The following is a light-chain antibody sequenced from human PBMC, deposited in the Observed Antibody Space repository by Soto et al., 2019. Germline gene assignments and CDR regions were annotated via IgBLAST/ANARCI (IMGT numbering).Light chain of an antibody. CDR2: EDD. Sequence: NFMLTQPHSVSGSPGKTVTISCTRSSGNIVSNYVQWYQQRPGSSPTTVIFEDDDRPSGVPDRFSASLDTSTNSASLTISGLKPEDEADYYCQSYDADILIFVGGTKLTVL. J-gene: IGLJ2*01. CDR1: SGNIVSNY. CDR3: QSYDADILI. V-gene: IGLV6-57*01.